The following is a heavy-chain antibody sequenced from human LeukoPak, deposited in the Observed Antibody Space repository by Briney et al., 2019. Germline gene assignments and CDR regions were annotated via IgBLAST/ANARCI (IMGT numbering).Heavy chain of an antibody. CDR3: ARDTAVAGTGLTSGYFDY. CDR1: GFTFSSYE. Sequence: GRSLRLSCAASGFTFSSYEMNWVRQAPGKGLEWVSYISSSGSTIYYADSVKGRFTISRDNAKNSLYLQMNSLRAEDTAVYYCARDTAVAGTGLTSGYFDYWGQGTLVTVSS. D-gene: IGHD6-19*01. J-gene: IGHJ4*02. V-gene: IGHV3-48*03. CDR2: ISSSGSTI.